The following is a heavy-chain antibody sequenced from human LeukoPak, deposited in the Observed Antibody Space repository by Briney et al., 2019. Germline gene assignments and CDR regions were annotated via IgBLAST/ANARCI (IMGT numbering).Heavy chain of an antibody. J-gene: IGHJ3*02. CDR2: IKQDGSEK. Sequence: GGSLRLSCAGSGFTFSSHWMSWVRQAPGKGLQWVASIKQDGSEKHYVDSVRGRFTISRDNAENSLYLRMSSLRAEDTDVYYCARLLGMVTTYDIWGQGTMVTVSS. CDR1: GFTFSSHW. CDR3: ARLLGMVTTYDI. D-gene: IGHD5-24*01. V-gene: IGHV3-7*04.